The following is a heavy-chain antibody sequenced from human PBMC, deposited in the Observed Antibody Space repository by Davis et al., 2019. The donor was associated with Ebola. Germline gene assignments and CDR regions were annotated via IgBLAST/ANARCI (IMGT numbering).Heavy chain of an antibody. V-gene: IGHV3-23*01. J-gene: IGHJ4*02. CDR1: GFTFSSYA. Sequence: PGGSLRLSCAASGFTFSSYAMSWVRQAPGKGLEWVSAISGSGGSTYYADSVKGRFTVSRDNSKNTLYLQMNSLRVEDTALYYCVRDMKSFDWLSSGFPFDYWGQGTLITVSS. CDR2: ISGSGGST. CDR3: VRDMKSFDWLSSGFPFDY. D-gene: IGHD3-9*01.